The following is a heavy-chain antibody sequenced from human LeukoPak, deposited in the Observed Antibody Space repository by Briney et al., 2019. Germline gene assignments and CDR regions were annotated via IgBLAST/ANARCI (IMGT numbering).Heavy chain of an antibody. CDR2: ISGSGGTT. Sequence: GGSLRLSCAASRFTFSSYAVSWVRQAPGKGLEWVSAISGSGGTTYNADSVKGRFTISRDNSKNTLYLQLNSLRAEDTVVYYCAKGAGNFDWSYHDYWGQGTLVTVSS. CDR3: AKGAGNFDWSYHDY. V-gene: IGHV3-23*01. CDR1: RFTFSSYA. D-gene: IGHD3-9*01. J-gene: IGHJ4*02.